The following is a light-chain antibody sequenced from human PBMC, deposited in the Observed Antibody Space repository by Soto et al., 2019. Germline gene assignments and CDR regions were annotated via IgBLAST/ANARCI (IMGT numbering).Light chain of an antibody. V-gene: IGKV4-1*01. CDR3: QQYYNKVT. CDR1: QSVLYSSNNKNY. Sequence: DIVMTQSPDSLAVSLGERATINCKSSQSVLYSSNNKNYLAWYQQKPGQPPKLLIYWASTRESGVPDRFCGRGSGTDSTLTTSSLHAEDVAVYYCQQYYNKVTFGQGTRLEIK. J-gene: IGKJ5*01. CDR2: WAS.